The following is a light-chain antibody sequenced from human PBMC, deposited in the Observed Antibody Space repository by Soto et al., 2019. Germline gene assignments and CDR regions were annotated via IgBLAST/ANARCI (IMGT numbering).Light chain of an antibody. Sequence: DIQMTQSPSTLSASVGDRVTITCRASQSISSWLAWYQQKPGKAPKLLIYTASNLKSGVPSRFSGSGSGTEFTLTIRSLQPDDFATYYCQEYNSDSGLTFGGGTKVEIK. V-gene: IGKV1-5*03. J-gene: IGKJ4*01. CDR3: QEYNSDSGLT. CDR1: QSISSW. CDR2: TAS.